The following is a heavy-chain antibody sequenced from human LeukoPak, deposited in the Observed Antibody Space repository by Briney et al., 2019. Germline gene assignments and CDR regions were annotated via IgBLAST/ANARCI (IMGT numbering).Heavy chain of an antibody. D-gene: IGHD3-22*01. J-gene: IGHJ3*02. Sequence: GESLKISCKGSGYSFTSHCIGWVRQRPGKGLVWIGIIYPGDSETRYSPSFQGQVTISADKSISTAYLQWSSLKASDTAMYYCARRYYYDTSGYYLAHDAFDIWGQGTMVTVSS. CDR2: IYPGDSET. V-gene: IGHV5-51*01. CDR3: ARRYYYDTSGYYLAHDAFDI. CDR1: GYSFTSHC.